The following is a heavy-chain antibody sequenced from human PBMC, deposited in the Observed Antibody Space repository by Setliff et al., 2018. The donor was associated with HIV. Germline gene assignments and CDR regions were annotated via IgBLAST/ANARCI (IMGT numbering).Heavy chain of an antibody. Sequence: SVKVSCKSSGGTFSSYAISWVRQAPGQGLEWMGGIIPIFGTANYAQKFQGRVTITADESTSTAYMELSSLRSEDTAVYYCARDWAATVGGWFDPWGQGTPVTAPQ. V-gene: IGHV1-69*13. J-gene: IGHJ5*02. D-gene: IGHD2-15*01. CDR3: ARDWAATVGGWFDP. CDR2: IIPIFGTA. CDR1: GGTFSSYA.